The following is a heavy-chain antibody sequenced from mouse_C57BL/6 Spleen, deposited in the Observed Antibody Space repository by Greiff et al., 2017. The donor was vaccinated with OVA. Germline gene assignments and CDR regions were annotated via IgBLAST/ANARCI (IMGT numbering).Heavy chain of an antibody. J-gene: IGHJ2*01. D-gene: IGHD2-4*01. CDR1: GYTFTSYW. CDR3: TSSEDYDYSGVRYYFDY. V-gene: IGHV1-53*01. Sequence: VQLQQPGPDLVQPGASVKLSCKASGYTFTSYWMHWVKQRPGQGLEWLGNINPSNGGTNYTEKIKSKATLTEDKSSSTANTQLSSLTSVDSAVNYCTSSEDYDYSGVRYYFDYWGQGTTLTVSS. CDR2: INPSNGGT.